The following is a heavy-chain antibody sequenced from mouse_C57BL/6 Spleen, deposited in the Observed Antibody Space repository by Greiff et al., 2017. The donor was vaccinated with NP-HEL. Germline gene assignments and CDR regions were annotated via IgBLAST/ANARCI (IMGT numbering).Heavy chain of an antibody. CDR1: GFTFTDYY. D-gene: IGHD2-3*01. CDR2: IRNKANGYTT. Sequence: EVMLVESGGGLVQPGGSLSLSCAASGFTFTDYYMSWVRQPPGKALEWLGFIRNKANGYTTEYSASVKGRFTISRDNSQSILYLQMNALRAEDSATYYCARYGHDGYYEGYVDVWGTGTTVTVSS. CDR3: ARYGHDGYYEGYVDV. J-gene: IGHJ1*03. V-gene: IGHV7-3*01.